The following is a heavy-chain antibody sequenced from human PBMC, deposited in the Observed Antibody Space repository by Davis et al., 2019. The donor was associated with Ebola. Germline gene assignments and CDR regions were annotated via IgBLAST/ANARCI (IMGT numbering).Heavy chain of an antibody. J-gene: IGHJ6*02. CDR3: ARRILISSRGAMDV. CDR1: GFIFSSYD. Sequence: GESLKISCAASGFIFSSYDMYWVRQVPGKGLEWVSLICFDGSNKYYADSVKGRFTISRDNSRNTLYLQMNSLRAEDTGVYYCARRILISSRGAMDVWGQGTTVTVSS. CDR2: ICFDGSNK. D-gene: IGHD2-15*01. V-gene: IGHV3-33*07.